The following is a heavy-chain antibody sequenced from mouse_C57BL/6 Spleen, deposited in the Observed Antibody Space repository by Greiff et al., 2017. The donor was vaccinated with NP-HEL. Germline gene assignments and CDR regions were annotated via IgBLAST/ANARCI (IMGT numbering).Heavy chain of an antibody. Sequence: VQLQQPGAELVRPGTSVKLSCKASGYTFTSYWMHWVKQRPGQGLEWIGVIDPSDSYTNYHQKFKGKATLTVDTSSSTAYMQLSSLTSEDSAVYYCARGDYSNLYFDVWGTGTTVTVSS. V-gene: IGHV1-59*01. CDR1: GYTFTSYW. D-gene: IGHD2-5*01. CDR2: IDPSDSYT. CDR3: ARGDYSNLYFDV. J-gene: IGHJ1*03.